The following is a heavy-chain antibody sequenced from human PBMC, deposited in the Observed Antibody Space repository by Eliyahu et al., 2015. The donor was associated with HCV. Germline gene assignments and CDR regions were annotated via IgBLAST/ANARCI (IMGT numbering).Heavy chain of an antibody. CDR2: IWYDGSNK. J-gene: IGHJ4*02. D-gene: IGHD5-24*01. CDR3: ARGGRMATLTPPLL. CDR1: GFTFSSYG. V-gene: IGHV3-33*01. Sequence: QVQLVESGGGVVQPGRSLRLSCAASGFTFSSYGMHWVRQAPGKGLEWVAVIWYDGSNKYYADSVKGRFTISRDNSKNTLYLQMNSLRAEDTAVYYCARGGRMATLTPPLLWGQGTLVTVSS.